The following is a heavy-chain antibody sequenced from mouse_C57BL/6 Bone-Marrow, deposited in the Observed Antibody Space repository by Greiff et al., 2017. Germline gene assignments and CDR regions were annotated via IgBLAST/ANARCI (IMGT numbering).Heavy chain of an antibody. CDR3: ARLEFDGSSGDWYFDV. V-gene: IGHV1-85*01. Sequence: QVHVKQSGPELVKPGASVKLSCTASGYTFTSYDINWVKQRPGQGLEWIGWIYPRDGSTKYNEQFKGKATFTVDTSSSTAYMELHSLTSEDSAVYFCARLEFDGSSGDWYFDVWGTGTTVTVSA. D-gene: IGHD1-1*01. J-gene: IGHJ1*03. CDR1: GYTFTSYD. CDR2: IYPRDGST.